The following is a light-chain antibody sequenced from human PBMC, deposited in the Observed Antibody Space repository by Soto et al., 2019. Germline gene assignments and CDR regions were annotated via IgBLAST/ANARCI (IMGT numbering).Light chain of an antibody. J-gene: IGLJ3*02. CDR2: EVS. V-gene: IGLV2-8*01. CDR1: SSDVGGYNY. Sequence: QSALTQPPSASGSPGQSVTIACSGTSSDVGGYNYVSWYQEHPGKAPKVIIYEVSKRPSGVPDRFSGYKSGNTASLTVSGLRAEDEADYYSAAWDDSLNGRVFGGGTKLTVL. CDR3: AAWDDSLNGRV.